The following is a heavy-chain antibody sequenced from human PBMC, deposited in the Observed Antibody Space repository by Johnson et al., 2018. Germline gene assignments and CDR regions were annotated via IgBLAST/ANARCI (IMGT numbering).Heavy chain of an antibody. Sequence: QVQLQESGPGLLKPSETLSLTCTVSGGSISSYYWSWIRQSPGKGLEWIGYVHYSGRTNYNPSLKSRVTISVGTSKYRFSLKVTSVTAADTAVYYCASEFPTDREDLFHHVGQGTLVTVTS. V-gene: IGHV4-59*01. CDR1: GGSISSYY. J-gene: IGHJ1*01. D-gene: IGHD2-21*01. CDR2: VHYSGRT. CDR3: ASEFPTDREDLFHH.